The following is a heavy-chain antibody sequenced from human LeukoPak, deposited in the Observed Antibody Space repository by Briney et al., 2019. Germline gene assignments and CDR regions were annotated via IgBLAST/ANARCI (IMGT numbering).Heavy chain of an antibody. J-gene: IGHJ4*02. CDR1: GYTFTVYY. V-gene: IGHV1-2*06. D-gene: IGHD6-19*01. CDR3: ATQRDSSGWYEAY. CDR2: INPNSGGT. Sequence: ASVKGSCMASGYTFTVYYVHWVRPAPGQGLEWMGRINPNSGGTNYAQKFQGRVTMTRDTSISTAYMELSRLRSDDTAVYYCATQRDSSGWYEAYWGQGTLVTVSS.